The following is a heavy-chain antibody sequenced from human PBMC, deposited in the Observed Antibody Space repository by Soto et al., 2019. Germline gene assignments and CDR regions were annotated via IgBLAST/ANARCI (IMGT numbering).Heavy chain of an antibody. J-gene: IGHJ4*02. V-gene: IGHV1-69*01. CDR3: ARNQWGSVWQQLAEFDY. Sequence: QVQLVQSGAEVKKPGSSVNVSCKASGGTFSSYAISWVRQSPGQGLEWRGGIIPIFGTANYAQKFQGRVTITADESTSTAYMELSSLRSENTAGYYCARNQWGSVWQQLAEFDYWGQGTLVTVSS. CDR1: GGTFSSYA. D-gene: IGHD6-13*01. CDR2: IIPIFGTA.